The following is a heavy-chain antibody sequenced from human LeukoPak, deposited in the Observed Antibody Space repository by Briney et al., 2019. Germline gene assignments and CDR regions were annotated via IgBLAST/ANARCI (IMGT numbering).Heavy chain of an antibody. CDR2: IYYSGST. Sequence: PSETLSLTCTVSGGSISSYYWSWIRQPPGKGLEWIGYIYYSGSTNYNPSLKSRVTISVDTPKNQFSLKLSSVTAADTAVYYCARGRYYDFWSGSRGPLDYWGQGTLVTVSS. J-gene: IGHJ4*02. D-gene: IGHD3-3*01. CDR1: GGSISSYY. V-gene: IGHV4-59*01. CDR3: ARGRYYDFWSGSRGPLDY.